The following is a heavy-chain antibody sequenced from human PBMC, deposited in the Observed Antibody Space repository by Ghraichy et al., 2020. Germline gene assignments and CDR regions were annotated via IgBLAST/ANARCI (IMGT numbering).Heavy chain of an antibody. CDR2: ISSNGGST. CDR3: ARDLTWGRRYDAFDI. V-gene: IGHV3-64*01. D-gene: IGHD7-27*01. Sequence: GGSLRLSCAASGFTFSSYAMHWVRQAPGKGLEYVSAISSNGGSTYYANSVKGRFTISRDNSKNTLYLQMGSLRAEDMAVYYCARDLTWGRRYDAFDIWGQGTMVTVSS. J-gene: IGHJ3*02. CDR1: GFTFSSYA.